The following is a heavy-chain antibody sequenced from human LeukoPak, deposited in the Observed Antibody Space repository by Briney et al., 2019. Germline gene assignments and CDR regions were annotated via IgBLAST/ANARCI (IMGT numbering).Heavy chain of an antibody. CDR3: ASPSIAAAGTMVGYYYYGMDV. CDR1: GFTFSSYA. D-gene: IGHD6-13*01. Sequence: GGSLRLSCAASGFTFSSYAMSWVRQAPGKGLEWVSAISGSGGSTYYADSVKGRFTISRDNSKNTLYLQMNSLRAEDTAVYYCASPSIAAAGTMVGYYYYGMDVWGQGTTVTVSS. J-gene: IGHJ6*02. V-gene: IGHV3-23*01. CDR2: ISGSGGST.